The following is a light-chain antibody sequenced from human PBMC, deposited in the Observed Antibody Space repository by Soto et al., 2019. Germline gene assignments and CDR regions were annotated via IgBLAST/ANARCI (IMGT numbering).Light chain of an antibody. V-gene: IGKV3D-20*02. CDR2: GTS. CDR3: QQHINWPPT. CDR1: QSVPRSY. J-gene: IGKJ5*01. Sequence: EIVLTQSPGTLSLSPGERATLSCRASQSVPRSYLAWYQQKPGQAPRLLIYGTSSRATGIPARFSGSGSGADFTLTISSLEPEDFALYYCQQHINWPPTFGQGTRLEIK.